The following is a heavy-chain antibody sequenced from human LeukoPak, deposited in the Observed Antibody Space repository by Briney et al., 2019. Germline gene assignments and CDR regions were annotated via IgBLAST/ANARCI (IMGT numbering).Heavy chain of an antibody. V-gene: IGHV3-23*01. D-gene: IGHD2-21*01. CDR1: GFTFSNYA. Sequence: GGSLRLSCAASGFTFSNYAMSWVRQAPGKGLEWVSSISGSAGSTYHADSVKGRFTISRDNSKNTLYLQMNSLRVEDTAVYYCARGGGAEAFDIWGQGTMVTVSS. J-gene: IGHJ3*02. CDR3: ARGGGAEAFDI. CDR2: ISGSAGST.